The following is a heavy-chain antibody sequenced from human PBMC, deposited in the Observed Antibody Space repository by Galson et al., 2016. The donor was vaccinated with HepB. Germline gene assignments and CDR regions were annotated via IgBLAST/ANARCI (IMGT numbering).Heavy chain of an antibody. Sequence: SETLSLTCTVSGGSVSSGPYYWSWIRQPPGKGLEWVGFMYYSGSTNYNPSLKSRVTISIDTSKNQFSLKLNSVTAADTAVYYCARVGGYSSSWYLIDHWGQGTLVTVSS. D-gene: IGHD6-13*01. V-gene: IGHV4-61*01. CDR2: MYYSGST. CDR3: ARVGGYSSSWYLIDH. CDR1: GGSVSSGPYY. J-gene: IGHJ4*02.